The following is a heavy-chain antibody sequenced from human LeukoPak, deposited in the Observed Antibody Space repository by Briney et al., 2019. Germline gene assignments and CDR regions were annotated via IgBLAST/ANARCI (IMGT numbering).Heavy chain of an antibody. CDR2: IKSKTDGGTT. D-gene: IGHD3-10*01. V-gene: IGHV3-15*01. Sequence: KAGGSLRLSCAASGFTFSNAWMSWVRQAPGKGLEWVGRIKSKTDGGTTDYAAPVKGRFTISRDDSKNTLYLQMNSLKTEDTAVYYCTTTHRLWLGDPGDYWGQGTLVTVSS. CDR1: GFTFSNAW. J-gene: IGHJ4*02. CDR3: TTTHRLWLGDPGDY.